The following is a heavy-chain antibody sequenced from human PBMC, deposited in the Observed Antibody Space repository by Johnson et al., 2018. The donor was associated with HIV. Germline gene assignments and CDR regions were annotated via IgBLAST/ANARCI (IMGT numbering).Heavy chain of an antibody. CDR2: IRSKAYGGTT. V-gene: IGHV3-49*04. Sequence: MQLVESGGGVVQPGRSLRLSCTGSGFTFGDYAMSWVRQAPGKGLEWVGFIRSKAYGGTTEYAASAKGSFTISRDDSKSIAYLQMNSLETEDTAVYYCTRDQYYYDSSRNAFDIWGKGTMVTVSS. D-gene: IGHD3-22*01. J-gene: IGHJ3*02. CDR1: GFTFGDYA. CDR3: TRDQYYYDSSRNAFDI.